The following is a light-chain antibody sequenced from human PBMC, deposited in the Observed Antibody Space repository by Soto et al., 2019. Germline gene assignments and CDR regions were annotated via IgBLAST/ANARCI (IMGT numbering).Light chain of an antibody. Sequence: EIVLTQSPGTLSLSPGERATLSCRASQSVTSTHLAWYQQKPGQAPRLLIYDASTRATGIPDRFSGSGSGTDFTLTISRLEPEDFAVYYCQQYNDWPPYTFGQGTKLEIK. CDR2: DAS. V-gene: IGKV3-20*01. J-gene: IGKJ2*01. CDR1: QSVTSTH. CDR3: QQYNDWPPYT.